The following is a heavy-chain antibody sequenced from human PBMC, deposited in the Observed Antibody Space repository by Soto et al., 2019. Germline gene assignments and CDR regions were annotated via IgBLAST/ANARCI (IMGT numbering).Heavy chain of an antibody. V-gene: IGHV1-69*13. J-gene: IGHJ6*02. Sequence: SVKVSCKASGGTFSSYAISWVRQAPGQGLEWMGGIIPIFGTANYAQKFQGRVTITADESTSTAYMELSSLRSEDTAVYYCARVGYCTNGVCYTPYGMDVWGQGTTVTVSS. CDR2: IIPIFGTA. CDR1: GGTFSSYA. CDR3: ARVGYCTNGVCYTPYGMDV. D-gene: IGHD2-8*01.